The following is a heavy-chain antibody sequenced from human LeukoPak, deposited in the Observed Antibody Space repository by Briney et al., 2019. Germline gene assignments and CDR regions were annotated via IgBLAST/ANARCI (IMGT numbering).Heavy chain of an antibody. J-gene: IGHJ4*02. Sequence: PGGSLRLSCAAYGFTFGNYWVSWVRQAPGKGPEWVAHINMDGSEKYYVDSVKGRFTISRDNAKNSLYLQMNSLKVEDTAVYYCARDKVTYWGPGTLVTVSS. V-gene: IGHV3-7*01. CDR2: INMDGSEK. CDR1: GFTFGNYW. CDR3: ARDKVTY.